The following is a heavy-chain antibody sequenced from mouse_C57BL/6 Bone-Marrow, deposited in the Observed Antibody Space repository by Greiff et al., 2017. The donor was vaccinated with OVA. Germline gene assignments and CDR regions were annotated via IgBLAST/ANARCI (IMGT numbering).Heavy chain of an antibody. Sequence: EVKVVESGGCLVQPGDSLSLSCAASGFTFTNYYLSCVRQPPGKALEWLAFIRNKPNGSTTEYSASVKGRFTISRDNAQSILYLQMNALRAEDSATYYCARYKGRVAVDYFDYWGQGTALTVSS. CDR2: IRNKPNGSTT. D-gene: IGHD1-1*01. CDR3: ARYKGRVAVDYFDY. CDR1: GFTFTNYY. J-gene: IGHJ2*01. V-gene: IGHV7-3*01.